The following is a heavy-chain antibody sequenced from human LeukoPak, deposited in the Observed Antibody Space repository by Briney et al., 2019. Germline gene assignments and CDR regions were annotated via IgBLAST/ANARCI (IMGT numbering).Heavy chain of an antibody. V-gene: IGHV1-8*01. CDR3: ARDQEPGYSSGRLNYYGMDV. CDR2: MNPNSGNT. D-gene: IGHD6-19*01. CDR1: GYTFTSYD. J-gene: IGHJ6*02. Sequence: GSSVKVSCKASGYTFTSYDINWVRQATGQGLEWMGWMNPNSGNTGYAQKFQGRVTMTRNTSISTAYMELSSLRSEDTAVYYCARDQEPGYSSGRLNYYGMDVWGQGTTVTVSS.